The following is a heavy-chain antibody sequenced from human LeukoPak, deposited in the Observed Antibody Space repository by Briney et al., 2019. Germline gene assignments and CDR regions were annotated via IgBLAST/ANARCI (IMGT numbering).Heavy chain of an antibody. V-gene: IGHV4-39*01. CDR3: ARHASYYDILTGYEYYYYGMDV. D-gene: IGHD3-9*01. CDR2: IYYSGST. CDR1: GGSISSSSYY. J-gene: IGHJ6*02. Sequence: SETLSLTCTVSGGSISSSSYYWGWIRQPPGKGLEWIGSIYYSGSTYYNPSLKSRVTISVDTSKNQFSLKLSSVTAADTAVYYCARHASYYDILTGYEYYYYGMDVWGQGTTVTVSS.